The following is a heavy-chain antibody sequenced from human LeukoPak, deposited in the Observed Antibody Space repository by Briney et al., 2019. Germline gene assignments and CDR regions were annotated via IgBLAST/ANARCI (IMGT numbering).Heavy chain of an antibody. J-gene: IGHJ3*02. V-gene: IGHV4-39*07. Sequence: PSETLSLTCTVSGGSISSSSYYWGWVRQPPGKGLEWIGSIYYSGSTYYNPSLKSRVTISVDTSKNQFSLKLSSVTAADTAVYYCARPGYYGSENFYYDAFDIWGQGTMVTVSS. CDR1: GGSISSSSYY. D-gene: IGHD3-10*01. CDR3: ARPGYYGSENFYYDAFDI. CDR2: IYYSGST.